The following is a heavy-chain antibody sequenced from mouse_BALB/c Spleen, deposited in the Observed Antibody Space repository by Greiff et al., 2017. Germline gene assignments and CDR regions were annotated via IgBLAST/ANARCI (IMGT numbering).Heavy chain of an antibody. V-gene: IGHV3-6*02. CDR3: ARSYDGYFPWFAY. CDR2: ISYDGSN. Sequence: DVKLQESGPGLVKPSQSLSLTCSVTGYSITSGYYWNWIRQFPGNKLEWMGYISYDGSNNYNPSLKNRISITRDTSKNQFFLKLNSVTTEDTATYYCARSYDGYFPWFAYWGQGTLVTVS. D-gene: IGHD2-3*01. J-gene: IGHJ3*01. CDR1: GYSITSGYY.